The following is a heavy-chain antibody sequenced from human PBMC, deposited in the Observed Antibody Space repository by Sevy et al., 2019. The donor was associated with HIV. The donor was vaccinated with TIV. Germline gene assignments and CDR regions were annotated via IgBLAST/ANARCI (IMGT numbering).Heavy chain of an antibody. J-gene: IGHJ4*02. V-gene: IGHV3-30*04. Sequence: GGSLRLSCAVSGFAFSSFAFHWVRQAPGKGLEWVAFISYDGRNKYYADSVKGRFTISRANSKNTLYLQMNSLRAEDTAVYYCVQQKGETIVGATTGFHYWGQGTLVTVSS. CDR1: GFAFSSFA. CDR2: ISYDGRNK. D-gene: IGHD1-26*01. CDR3: VQQKGETIVGATTGFHY.